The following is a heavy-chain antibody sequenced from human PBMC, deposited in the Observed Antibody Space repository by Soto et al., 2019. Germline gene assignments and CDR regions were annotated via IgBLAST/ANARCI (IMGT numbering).Heavy chain of an antibody. CDR3: AYGGSCDY. J-gene: IGHJ4*02. D-gene: IGHD1-26*01. Sequence: NPSETLSLTCTVSGGSISSGGYCWSWIRQHPGKGLEWIGYIYYSGSTYYNPSLKSRVTISVDTSKNQFSLKLSSVTAEDTAVYYCAYGGSCDYWGQGTQVTVSS. V-gene: IGHV4-31*03. CDR2: IYYSGST. CDR1: GGSISSGGYC.